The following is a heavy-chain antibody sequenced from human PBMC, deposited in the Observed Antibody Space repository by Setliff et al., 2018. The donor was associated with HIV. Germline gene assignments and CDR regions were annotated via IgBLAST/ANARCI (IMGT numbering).Heavy chain of an antibody. D-gene: IGHD2-15*01. CDR1: GASISSGGYY. J-gene: IGHJ4*02. CDR2: IYYTGTT. V-gene: IGHV4-31*03. Sequence: SETLSLTCTVSGASISSGGYYWSWIRQHPVKGLEWIGYIYYTGTTFYNPSLESRLIISLDTPKNQFSLRLTSVPAADTAVYYCARLGTRTVAADADFDSWGQGALVTVSS. CDR3: ARLGTRTVAADADFDS.